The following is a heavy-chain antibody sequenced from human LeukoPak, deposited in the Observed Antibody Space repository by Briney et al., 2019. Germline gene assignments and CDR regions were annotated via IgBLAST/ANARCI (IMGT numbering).Heavy chain of an antibody. D-gene: IGHD3-10*01. Sequence: SETLSLTCTVSGGSLNSYYWSWIRQPPGERLEWIGYIYYSGSTNYNPSLKSRVTISVDTSKNQFSLKLSSVTAADTAVYYCARVKGRRGYGSGSYYNDWGQGTLVTVSS. CDR1: GGSLNSYY. J-gene: IGHJ4*02. CDR2: IYYSGST. CDR3: ARVKGRRGYGSGSYYND. V-gene: IGHV4-59*08.